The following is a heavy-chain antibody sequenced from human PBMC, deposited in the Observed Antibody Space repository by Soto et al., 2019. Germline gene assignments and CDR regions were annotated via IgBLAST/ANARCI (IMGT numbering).Heavy chain of an antibody. Sequence: PGGSLRLSCAASGCTFSSYAMSWVRQAPGKGLEWVSGITSSGGSTNYADSVKGRFTISRDNSKNTLYLQLDSLRAEDTALYYCAKAPLDPVVPPGFWAQGTLVTVSS. V-gene: IGHV3-23*01. J-gene: IGHJ4*02. CDR2: ITSSGGST. D-gene: IGHD2-21*01. CDR1: GCTFSSYA. CDR3: AKAPLDPVVPPGF.